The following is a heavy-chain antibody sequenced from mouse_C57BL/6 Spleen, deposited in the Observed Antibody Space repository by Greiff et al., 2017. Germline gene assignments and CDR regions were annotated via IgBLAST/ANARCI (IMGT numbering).Heavy chain of an antibody. CDR1: GYAFTNYL. Sequence: QVQLQQSGAELVRPGTSVKVSCKASGYAFTNYLIEWVKQRPGQGLEWIGVINPGSGGTNYNEKFKGKATLTADKSSSTAYMQLSSLTSEDSAVYFCARSRYKAMDYWGQGTSVTVSS. D-gene: IGHD1-3*01. CDR3: ARSRYKAMDY. J-gene: IGHJ4*01. V-gene: IGHV1-54*01. CDR2: INPGSGGT.